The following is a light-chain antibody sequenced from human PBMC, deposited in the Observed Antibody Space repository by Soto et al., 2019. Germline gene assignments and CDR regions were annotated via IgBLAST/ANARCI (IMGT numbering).Light chain of an antibody. CDR1: QSVSSSY. V-gene: IGKV3-20*01. CDR3: QQYGSSPWT. CDR2: GAS. J-gene: IGKJ1*01. Sequence: EIVLTQSPGTLSLSPGERATLSCRASQSVSSSYLAWYQQKPGQAPRLLIYGASSRATGIPDRFSGSGSGSDFTLTISSLEREECAVYYCQQYGSSPWTFGQGIKVEIK.